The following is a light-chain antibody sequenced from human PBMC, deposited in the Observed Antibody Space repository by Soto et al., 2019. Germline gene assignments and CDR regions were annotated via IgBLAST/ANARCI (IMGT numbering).Light chain of an antibody. CDR2: SAS. CDR1: QRVDRY. J-gene: IGKJ1*01. Sequence: DIQMTQSPSSLSASVGDSVTITCRTSQRVDRYLSWYQQIPGRAPKLLIYSASSLVSGVPPRFRGSASGTEFTLSISSLQREDFATYFCQLSSNMPWTFGQGTKVEMK. CDR3: QLSSNMPWT. V-gene: IGKV1-39*01.